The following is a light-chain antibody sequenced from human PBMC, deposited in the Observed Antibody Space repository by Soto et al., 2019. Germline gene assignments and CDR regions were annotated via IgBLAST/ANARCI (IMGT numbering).Light chain of an antibody. CDR1: QSVSSN. Sequence: EIVMTQSPATLSVSPGERATLSCRASQSVSSNLAWYQQKPGQAPRLLIYGASTRATGIPARCSGSGSGTEFTLTTSSLQSEDVAVYYCQQYHNWPPYSFGQGTKLEIK. CDR2: GAS. V-gene: IGKV3-15*01. J-gene: IGKJ2*01. CDR3: QQYHNWPPYS.